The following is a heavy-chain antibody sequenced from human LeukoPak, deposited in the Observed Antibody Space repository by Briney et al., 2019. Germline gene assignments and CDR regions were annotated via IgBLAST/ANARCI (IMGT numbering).Heavy chain of an antibody. D-gene: IGHD1-26*01. Sequence: GGSLRLSCAASGFTFSSYWMSWVRQAPGKGLEWVSYISSSGSTIYYADSVKGRFTISRDNAKNSLYLQMNSLRAEDTAVYYCAKVKLSGSYSNFDYWGQGTLVTVSS. J-gene: IGHJ4*02. CDR2: ISSSGSTI. V-gene: IGHV3-48*04. CDR3: AKVKLSGSYSNFDY. CDR1: GFTFSSYW.